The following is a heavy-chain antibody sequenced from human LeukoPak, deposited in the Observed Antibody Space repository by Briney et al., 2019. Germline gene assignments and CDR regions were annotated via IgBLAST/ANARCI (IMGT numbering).Heavy chain of an antibody. CDR3: AREWGYGDYVLDY. J-gene: IGHJ4*02. CDR1: GYTFTGYY. V-gene: IGHV1-2*02. CDR2: INPNSGGT. Sequence: ASVKVSCKASGYTFTGYYMHWVRQAPGQGLEWMGWINPNSGGTNYAQKFQGRVTMTRDTSISTAYMELSRLRSDDTAVYYCAREWGYGDYVLDYWGQGTLVNVSS. D-gene: IGHD4-17*01.